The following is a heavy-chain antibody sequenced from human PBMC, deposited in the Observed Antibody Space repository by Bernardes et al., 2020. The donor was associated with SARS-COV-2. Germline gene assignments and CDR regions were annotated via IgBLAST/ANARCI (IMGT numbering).Heavy chain of an antibody. J-gene: IGHJ6*02. Sequence: LSHDKNNKYYADSVKGRFTISRDNSKNTLYLQMNSLRAEDTAVYYCARDSYYYDSSGYYYPPYYYGIDVWGQGTTVTVSS. D-gene: IGHD3-22*01. CDR2: LSHDKNNK. V-gene: IGHV3-30*03. CDR3: ARDSYYYDSSGYYYPPYYYGIDV.